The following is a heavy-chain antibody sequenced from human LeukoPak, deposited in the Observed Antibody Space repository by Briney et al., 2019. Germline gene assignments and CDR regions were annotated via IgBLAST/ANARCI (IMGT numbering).Heavy chain of an antibody. CDR2: IYYSGST. Sequence: SETLSFTCTVSGGSMSSYYWNWIRQLPGKGLEWIGYIYYSGSTNYNPSLKSRVTISVGTSKNQFSLYLSSVTAADTAVYYCARSSYGYNWFDPWGQGTLVTVSS. CDR3: ARSSYGYNWFDP. J-gene: IGHJ5*02. CDR1: GGSMSSYY. D-gene: IGHD5-18*01. V-gene: IGHV4-59*08.